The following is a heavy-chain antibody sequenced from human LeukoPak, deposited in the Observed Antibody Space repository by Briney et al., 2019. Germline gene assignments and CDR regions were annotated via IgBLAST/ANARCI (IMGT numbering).Heavy chain of an antibody. J-gene: IGHJ4*02. CDR2: ISSSSIYI. Sequence: GRSLRLSCAASGFTFSSYGMHWVRQAPGKGLEWVSSISSSSIYIYYADSVKGRFTISRDNAKNSLYLQMNSLRAEDTAVYYCTTKGPLDYWGQGTLVTVSS. CDR1: GFTFSSYG. V-gene: IGHV3-21*01. CDR3: TTKGPLDY.